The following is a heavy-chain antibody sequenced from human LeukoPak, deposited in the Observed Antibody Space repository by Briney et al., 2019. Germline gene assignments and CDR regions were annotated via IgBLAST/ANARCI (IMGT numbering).Heavy chain of an antibody. Sequence: PSGTLSLTCAVSGGSISSSNWWSWVRQPPGKGLEWIGEIYHSGSTNYNPSLKSRVTISVDKSKNQFSLKLSSVTAADTAVYYCAGDYYAEPPYYYYGMDVWGQGTTVTVSS. V-gene: IGHV4-4*02. CDR3: AGDYYAEPPYYYYGMDV. J-gene: IGHJ6*02. CDR2: IYHSGST. D-gene: IGHD3-10*01. CDR1: GGSISSSNW.